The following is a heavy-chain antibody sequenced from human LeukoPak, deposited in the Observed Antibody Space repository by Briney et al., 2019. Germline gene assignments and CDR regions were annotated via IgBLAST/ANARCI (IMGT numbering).Heavy chain of an antibody. D-gene: IGHD3-22*01. CDR3: ASHSPSHYDSSAYLDY. CDR1: GFTFSDYY. CDR2: ISSSGSMK. V-gene: IGHV3-11*01. J-gene: IGHJ4*02. Sequence: PGGSLRPSCAASGFTFSDYYMSWIRQAPGKGLEWVSYISSSGSMKYYADSVKGRFTISRDNAKKSLYLQMNSLRAEDTAVYYCASHSPSHYDSSAYLDYWGQGTLVTVSS.